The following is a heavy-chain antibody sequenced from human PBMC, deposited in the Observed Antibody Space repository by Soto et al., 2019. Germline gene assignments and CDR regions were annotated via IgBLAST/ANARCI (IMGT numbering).Heavy chain of an antibody. D-gene: IGHD3-22*01. CDR1: GGTFSSFA. J-gene: IGHJ3*02. CDR2: IIPIFGTA. V-gene: IGHV1-69*01. CDR3: ATYYYDSSGYPDAFDI. Sequence: QVQLVQSGAEVKKPGSSVKVSCKASGGTFSSFAISWVRQAPGQGLEWMGGIIPIFGTANYAQKFQGRVTITADESTSTAYMELSSLRSEDTAVYYCATYYYDSSGYPDAFDIWGQGTMVTVSS.